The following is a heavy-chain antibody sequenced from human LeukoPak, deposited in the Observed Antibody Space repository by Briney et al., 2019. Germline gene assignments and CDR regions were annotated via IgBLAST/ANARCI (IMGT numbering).Heavy chain of an antibody. CDR3: ARDHPSPFNSGSPPGIFDY. D-gene: IGHD1-26*01. V-gene: IGHV1-2*02. CDR1: GYTFTGYY. CDR2: INPNSGGT. Sequence: GASVKFSCKASGYTFTGYYMHWVRQAPGQGLEWMGWINPNSGGTNYAQKFQGRVTMTRDTSISTAYMELSRLRSDDTAVYYCARDHPSPFNSGSPPGIFDYWGQGTLVTVSS. J-gene: IGHJ4*02.